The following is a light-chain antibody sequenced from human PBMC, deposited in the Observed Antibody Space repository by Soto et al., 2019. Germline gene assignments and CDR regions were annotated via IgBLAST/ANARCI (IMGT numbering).Light chain of an antibody. CDR3: MQGTHWPPT. V-gene: IGKV2-30*01. CDR1: QSLVSSDGNTY. Sequence: DVLMTQSPLSLPVTLGQPASISCRSSQSLVSSDGNTYLNWFHQRPGQPPRRLIYKVSNRDPGVPDRFSASGSGTDFTLTIFSVDTEDVGIYYCMQGTHWPPTFGQGTKVEI. CDR2: KVS. J-gene: IGKJ1*01.